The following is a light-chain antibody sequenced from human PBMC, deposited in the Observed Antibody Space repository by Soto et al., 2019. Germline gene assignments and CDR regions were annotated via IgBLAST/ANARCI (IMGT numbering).Light chain of an antibody. CDR2: AAS. V-gene: IGKV1-39*01. CDR3: QQSYTTPRT. J-gene: IGKJ1*01. CDR1: QSISSY. Sequence: DIQMTQSPSSLSASVGDGVTITCRASQSISSYLNWYQQKPGKATKLLIYAASSLQSGVPSRFSGSGSGTDFPLTISSLQPEDFATYYCQQSYTTPRTFGQGTRVEIK.